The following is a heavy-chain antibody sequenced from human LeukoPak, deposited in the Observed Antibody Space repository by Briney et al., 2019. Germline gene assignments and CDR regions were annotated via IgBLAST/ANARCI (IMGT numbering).Heavy chain of an antibody. CDR2: SRPKAKSYTT. Sequence: GGSLRLSCAASGFTFSDHYMDWVRQVPGKGLEWVGRSRPKAKSYTTEYAASVRGRFTISRDASKDSLYLQMNNLKTEDTAVYYCMRGRNSFDIWGQGTMVTVSS. V-gene: IGHV3-72*01. J-gene: IGHJ3*02. CDR3: MRGRNSFDI. CDR1: GFTFSDHY.